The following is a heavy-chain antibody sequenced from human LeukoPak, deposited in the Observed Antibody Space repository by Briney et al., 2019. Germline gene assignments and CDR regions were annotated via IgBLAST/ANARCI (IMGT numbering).Heavy chain of an antibody. CDR2: INPSGGST. CDR3: ARGKIPITFGGVIASPYNWFDP. J-gene: IGHJ5*02. CDR1: GYTFTSYY. V-gene: IGHV1-46*01. D-gene: IGHD3-16*02. Sequence: ASVKVSCKASGYTFTSYYMHWVRQAPGQGLEWMGVINPSGGSTSYAQKFQGRVTMTRDTSTSTVYMELSSLRSEDTAVYYCARGKIPITFGGVIASPYNWFDPWGQGTLVTVSS.